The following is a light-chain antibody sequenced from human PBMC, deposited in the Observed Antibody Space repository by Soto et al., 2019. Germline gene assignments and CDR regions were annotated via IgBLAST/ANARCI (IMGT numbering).Light chain of an antibody. J-gene: IGKJ2*01. CDR2: DAS. Sequence: DIQMTQSPSTLSASVGDRVTITCRASQSISSGLAWYQQKPGKAPKLLIYDASSLESGVPSRFSGSGSGTEFTLTIISLQPDDFATYYCQQYNSYSGMYTFGQGTKLEIK. CDR3: QQYNSYSGMYT. V-gene: IGKV1-5*01. CDR1: QSISSG.